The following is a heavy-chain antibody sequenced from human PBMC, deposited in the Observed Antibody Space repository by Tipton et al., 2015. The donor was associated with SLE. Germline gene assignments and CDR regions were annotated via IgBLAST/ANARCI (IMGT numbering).Heavy chain of an antibody. V-gene: IGHV4-4*07. CDR2: MYLSGST. Sequence: TLSLTCAASGYSISTYYWAWIRQPAGKGLEWVGRMYLSGSTNYNPSLKSRVTMSVDTSRNQFSLNLGSVTAADTAIYYCATDVNAYWNFDVWGRGTLVTVSS. J-gene: IGHJ2*01. CDR1: GYSISTYY. CDR3: ATDVNAYWNFDV.